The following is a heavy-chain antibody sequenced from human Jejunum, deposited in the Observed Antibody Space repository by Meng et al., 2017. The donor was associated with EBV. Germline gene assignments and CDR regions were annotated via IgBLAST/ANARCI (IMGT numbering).Heavy chain of an antibody. J-gene: IGHJ4*02. CDR2: INEDGRIT. CDR1: GFTFSSYW. Sequence: EGQRVESGGALVKPWGSLGLSCAASGFTFSSYWMHWVRQAPGKGLVWVSRINEDGRITTYADSVKGRFTISRDNTKNTLYLQMNSLRAEDTAVYFCSRDLVGSADDWGQGTLVTVSS. D-gene: IGHD6-25*01. CDR3: SRDLVGSADD. V-gene: IGHV3-74*01.